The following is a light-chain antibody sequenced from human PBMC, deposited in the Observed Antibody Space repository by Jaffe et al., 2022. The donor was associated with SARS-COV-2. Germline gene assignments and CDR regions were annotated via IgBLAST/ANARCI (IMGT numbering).Light chain of an antibody. Sequence: IVLTQSPGTLSLSSGERATLSCRASQSVPANYLAWYQQKPGQAPRLLISGASSRATGIPDRFSGSGSGTDFTLTISRLDPEDFTVYYCQQYGMSLSFGGGTKVEI. V-gene: IGKV3-20*01. CDR3: QQYGMSLS. CDR1: QSVPANY. J-gene: IGKJ4*01. CDR2: GAS.